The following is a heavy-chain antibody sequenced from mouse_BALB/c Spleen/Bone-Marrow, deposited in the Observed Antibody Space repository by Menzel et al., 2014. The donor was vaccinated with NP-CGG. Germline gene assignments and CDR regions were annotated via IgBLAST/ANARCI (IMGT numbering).Heavy chain of an antibody. V-gene: IGHV5-6*01. CDR1: GFTFSSYG. D-gene: IGHD4-1*02. J-gene: IGHJ3*01. Sequence: EVHLVESGGDLVKPGGSLKLSCAASGFTFSSYGMSWVRQTPDKRLEWVATINNGGTYTYYPDSVKGRFTISRDNAKNTLYLQMSSLKSEDTAMYYCALNWDSAYWGQGTLVTVSA. CDR3: ALNWDSAY. CDR2: INNGGTYT.